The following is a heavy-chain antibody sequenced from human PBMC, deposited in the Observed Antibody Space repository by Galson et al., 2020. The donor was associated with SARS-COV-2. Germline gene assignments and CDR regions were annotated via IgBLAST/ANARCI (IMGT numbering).Heavy chain of an antibody. CDR1: GDTFNKYA. CDR2: VLPISDTI. D-gene: IGHD6-19*01. J-gene: IGHJ4*02. Sequence: SVQVSCKTSGDTFNKYAVNWVRQAPGQGLEWIGGVLPISDTINYAQKFQGRVTITADESTSTVYMFLGSLQFDDTAVYFCAKAGRLAASRQVGLYWGRGTLVTVSS. V-gene: IGHV1-69*13. CDR3: AKAGRLAASRQVGLY.